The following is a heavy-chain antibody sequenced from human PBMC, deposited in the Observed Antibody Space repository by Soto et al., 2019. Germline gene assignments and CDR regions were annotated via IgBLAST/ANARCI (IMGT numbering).Heavy chain of an antibody. D-gene: IGHD6-6*01. CDR2: IGFRGDST. CDR1: GFPFSSYA. Sequence: GGSLRLSCAASGFPFSSYAMSWVRHAPDKGLEWVSAIGFRGDSTYYADSVKGRFTISRDNSRNTLYLQMNSLRAEDTAVYYCARRFSSSSFYFEYWGQGTLVTVPQ. J-gene: IGHJ4*02. CDR3: ARRFSSSSFYFEY. V-gene: IGHV3-23*01.